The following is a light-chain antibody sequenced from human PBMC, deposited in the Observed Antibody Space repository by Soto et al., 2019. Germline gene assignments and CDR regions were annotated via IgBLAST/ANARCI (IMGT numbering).Light chain of an antibody. CDR2: SAS. CDR3: QQYGSSPRVT. V-gene: IGKV3-20*01. CDR1: QSVSSSY. Sequence: ELVLTQSPGTLSLSPGARATLSCRASQSVSSSYIAWYQQKPGQAPRLLIYSASTRATGIPDRFSGSGSGTDFSLTISRLEPEDFAVHYCQQYGSSPRVTFGQGTRLEIK. J-gene: IGKJ5*01.